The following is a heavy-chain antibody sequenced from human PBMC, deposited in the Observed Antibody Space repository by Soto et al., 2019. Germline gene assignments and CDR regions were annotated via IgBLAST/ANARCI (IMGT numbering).Heavy chain of an antibody. D-gene: IGHD2-2*01. Sequence: QVQLVQSGAEVKKPGASVKVSCKASGYSFTSYVIYWVRQAPGQRLEWMGWINAGNGNTQSSQKFQARVTITSDTSASTAYMELSSLRSEDTAVYFCARGVENIVVVLDVFGYYGMDVWGQGTTVTVSS. CDR2: INAGNGNT. CDR1: GYSFTSYV. J-gene: IGHJ6*02. CDR3: ARGVENIVVVLDVFGYYGMDV. V-gene: IGHV1-3*01.